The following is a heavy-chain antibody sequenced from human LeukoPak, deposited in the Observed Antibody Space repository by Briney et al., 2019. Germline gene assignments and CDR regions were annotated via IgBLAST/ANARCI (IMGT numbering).Heavy chain of an antibody. D-gene: IGHD3-10*01. CDR1: GGSISSGGYY. J-gene: IGHJ6*02. Sequence: SQTLSLTCTVSGGSISSGGYYWSWIRQHPGKGLEWIGYIYYSGSTYYNPSLKSRVTISVDTSKNQFSLKLSSVTAADTAVYYCARNSLGYYYYGMDVWGQGTTVTVSS. CDR3: ARNSLGYYYYGMDV. CDR2: IYYSGST. V-gene: IGHV4-30-4*08.